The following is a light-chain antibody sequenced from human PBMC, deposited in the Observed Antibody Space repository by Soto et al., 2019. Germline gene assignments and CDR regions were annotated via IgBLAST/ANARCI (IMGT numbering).Light chain of an antibody. CDR2: GAS. J-gene: IGKJ4*01. CDR3: QQYGSSRLT. V-gene: IGKV3-20*01. Sequence: EIVLTQSPGTLSLSPGERATISCRASQSVSSSYFAWYQQKPGQAPRLLIYGASTRATGIPDRFSGSGSGTDFTLTISRLEPEDFAVYYCQQYGSSRLTFGGGTKEEIK. CDR1: QSVSSSY.